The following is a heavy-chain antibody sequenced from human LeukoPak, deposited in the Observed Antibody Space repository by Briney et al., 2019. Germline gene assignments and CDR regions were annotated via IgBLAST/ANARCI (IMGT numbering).Heavy chain of an antibody. J-gene: IGHJ4*02. Sequence: GGSLRLSCAASGFTFSNAWMSWVRQAPGKGLEWVGRIKSKTDGGATDYAAPVKGRFTISRDDSKNTLYLQMNSLKTEDTAVYYCTTDLTVTTFDYWGQGTLVTVSS. CDR3: TTDLTVTTFDY. D-gene: IGHD4-17*01. V-gene: IGHV3-15*01. CDR1: GFTFSNAW. CDR2: IKSKTDGGAT.